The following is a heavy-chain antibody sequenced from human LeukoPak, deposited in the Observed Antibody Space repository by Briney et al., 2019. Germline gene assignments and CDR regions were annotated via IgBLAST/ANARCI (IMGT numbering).Heavy chain of an antibody. CDR2: ISTYNDNT. J-gene: IGHJ4*02. V-gene: IGHV1-18*01. CDR1: GYTFTSYG. CDR3: ARGKPVYFYGPGSYLASPFDS. D-gene: IGHD3-10*01. Sequence: ATVKVSCKPSGYTFTSYGISWVRQAPGQGLEWMGWISTYNDNTSYTQILQGRNTMTTDTSTSTAYMELRSLRSDDTAVYYCARGKPVYFYGPGSYLASPFDSWGQGTLVTVSS.